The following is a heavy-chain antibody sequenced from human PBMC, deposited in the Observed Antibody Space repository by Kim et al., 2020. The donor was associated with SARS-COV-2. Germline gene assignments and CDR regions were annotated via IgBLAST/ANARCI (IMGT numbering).Heavy chain of an antibody. V-gene: IGHV3-23*01. CDR2: ISGSGGST. CDR1: EFTFSSYA. Sequence: GGSLRLSCAASEFTFSSYAMSWVRQAPGKGLEWVSAISGSGGSTYYADSVKGRFTISRDNSKNTLYLQMNSLRAEDTAVYYCAKDSAENDFWSGYIAPPLDYWGQGTLVTVSS. CDR3: AKDSAENDFWSGYIAPPLDY. D-gene: IGHD3-3*01. J-gene: IGHJ4*02.